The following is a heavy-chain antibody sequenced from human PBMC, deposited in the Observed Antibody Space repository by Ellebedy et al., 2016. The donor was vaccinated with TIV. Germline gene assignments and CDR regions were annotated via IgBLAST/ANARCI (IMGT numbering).Heavy chain of an antibody. CDR3: VRRAASSSRGWGGFDF. V-gene: IGHV5-51*01. J-gene: IGHJ3*01. CDR2: IYPGDSGT. D-gene: IGHD6-6*01. Sequence: GGSLRLSXKGSGYTFTNYWIGWVRQMPGKGLEWMGIIYPGDSGTRYSPSLQGQVTLSADKSISTAYLQWSSLKASDTAMYYCVRRAASSSRGWGGFDFWGQGTMVTVSS. CDR1: GYTFTNYW.